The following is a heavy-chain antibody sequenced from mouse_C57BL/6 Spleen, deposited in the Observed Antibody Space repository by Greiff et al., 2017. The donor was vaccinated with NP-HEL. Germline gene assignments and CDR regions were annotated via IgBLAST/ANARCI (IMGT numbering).Heavy chain of an antibody. CDR2: IHPNSGST. CDR1: GYTFTSYW. V-gene: IGHV1-64*01. J-gene: IGHJ4*01. Sequence: QVQLQQPGAELVKPGASVKLSCKASGYTFTSYWMHWVKQRPGQGLEWIGMIHPNSGSTNYNEKFKSKATLTVDKSSSTAYMQLSSLTSEDSAVYYCARPLYYRLNYYAMDYWGQGTSVTVSS. CDR3: ARPLYYRLNYYAMDY. D-gene: IGHD2-1*01.